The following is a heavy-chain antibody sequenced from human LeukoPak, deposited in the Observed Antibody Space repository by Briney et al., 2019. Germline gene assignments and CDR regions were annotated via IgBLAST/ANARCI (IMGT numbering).Heavy chain of an antibody. J-gene: IGHJ4*02. V-gene: IGHV3-23*01. CDR1: GFTFSSYG. CDR3: ATGADQIAVAASDY. Sequence: GGSLRLSCAASGFTFSSYGMSWVRQAPGKGLEWVSAISGSGGSTYYADSVKGRFTISRDNSKNTLYLQMNSLRAEDTAVYYCATGADQIAVAASDYWGQGTLVTVSS. D-gene: IGHD6-19*01. CDR2: ISGSGGST.